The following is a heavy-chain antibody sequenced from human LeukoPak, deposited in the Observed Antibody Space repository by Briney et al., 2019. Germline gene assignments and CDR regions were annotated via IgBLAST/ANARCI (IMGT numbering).Heavy chain of an antibody. J-gene: IGHJ4*02. CDR1: GFTFDDYA. V-gene: IGHV3-43D*03. CDR2: ISWDGGST. D-gene: IGHD4-17*01. Sequence: PGGSLRLSCAASGFTFDDYAMHWVRQAPGKGLEWVSLISWDGGSTYYADSVKGRFTISRDNSKNSLYLQMDSLRAEDTALYYCAKDQGLRTVTSYYFDYWGQGTLVTVSS. CDR3: AKDQGLRTVTSYYFDY.